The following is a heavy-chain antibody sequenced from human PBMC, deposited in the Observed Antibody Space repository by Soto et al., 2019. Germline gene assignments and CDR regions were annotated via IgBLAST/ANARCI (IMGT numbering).Heavy chain of an antibody. V-gene: IGHV4-4*02. CDR2: IYHSGST. Sequence: SETLSLTCAVSGGSISSGNWWSWVRQPPGRGLEWIGEIYHSGSTNYNPSLKSRVTISIDKSKNQFSLKLTSVTAADTAVYYCARWGVVLTAEVNCFDPWGQGTLVTVSS. CDR1: GGSISSGNW. CDR3: ARWGVVLTAEVNCFDP. D-gene: IGHD2-21*02. J-gene: IGHJ5*02.